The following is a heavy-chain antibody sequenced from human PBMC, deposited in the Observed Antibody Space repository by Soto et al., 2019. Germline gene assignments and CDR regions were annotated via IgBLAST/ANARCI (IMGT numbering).Heavy chain of an antibody. Sequence: GGSLRLSCAASGFTFSSYAMSWVRQAPGKGLEWVSAISGSGGSTYYADSVKGRFTISRDNSKNTLYPQMNSLRAEDTAVYYCPLNGANTSPTYYYYGMDVWGQGTTVTVSS. J-gene: IGHJ6*02. D-gene: IGHD2-2*01. CDR1: GFTFSSYA. V-gene: IGHV3-23*01. CDR3: PLNGANTSPTYYYYGMDV. CDR2: ISGSGGST.